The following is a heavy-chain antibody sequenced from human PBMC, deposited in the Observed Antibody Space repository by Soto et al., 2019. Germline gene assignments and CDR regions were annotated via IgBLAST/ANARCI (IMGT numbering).Heavy chain of an antibody. CDR3: ARHYRTYSFDYYFDY. CDR2: IFYSGST. J-gene: IGHJ4*02. CDR1: GDSISSSSYY. V-gene: IGHV4-39*01. Sequence: QLQLQESGPGLVKPSETLSLTCTVSGDSISSSSYYWGWIRQPPGKGLEWIGSIFYSGSTYYNPSLKSRVTISVDTSKNQFSLKLTSVTAADTAVYYCARHYRTYSFDYYFDYWGQGTLLTVSS. D-gene: IGHD5-18*01.